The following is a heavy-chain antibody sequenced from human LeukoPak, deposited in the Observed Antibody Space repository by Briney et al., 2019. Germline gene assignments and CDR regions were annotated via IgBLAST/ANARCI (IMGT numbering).Heavy chain of an antibody. CDR2: IKQDGSEK. D-gene: IGHD2-2*01. Sequence: GGSLRLSCAASGFTFSSYGMHWVRQAPGKGLEWVANIKQDGSEKYYVDSVKGRFTISRDNAKNSLYLQMNSLRAEDTAVYYCARDHYATTGCYEDYYYGLDVWGQGTTVTVSS. V-gene: IGHV3-7*01. CDR1: GFTFSSYG. CDR3: ARDHYATTGCYEDYYYGLDV. J-gene: IGHJ6*02.